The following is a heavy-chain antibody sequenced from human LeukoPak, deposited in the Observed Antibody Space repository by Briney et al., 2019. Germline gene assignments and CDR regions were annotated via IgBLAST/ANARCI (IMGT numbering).Heavy chain of an antibody. J-gene: IGHJ1*01. CDR2: IYSGGST. Sequence: PGRSLRLSCAASGFTFSSYGMHWVRQAPGKGLEWVSVIYSGGSTYYADSVKGRFTISRDNSKNTLYLQMNSLRAEDTAVYYCAREGYCSGGSCWRYFQHWGQGTLVTVSS. CDR1: GFTFSSYG. D-gene: IGHD2-15*01. V-gene: IGHV3-NL1*01. CDR3: AREGYCSGGSCWRYFQH.